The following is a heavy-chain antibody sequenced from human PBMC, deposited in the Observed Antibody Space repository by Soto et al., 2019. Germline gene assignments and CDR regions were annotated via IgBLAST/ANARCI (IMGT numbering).Heavy chain of an antibody. D-gene: IGHD3-22*01. CDR3: ARDYYDGRGYYSWYFAL. Sequence: QVQLVRSGAEVKKPGSSVKVSCRASGGTFSNYAISWVRQAPGQGLEWMGNIIPVFGTTNFARKFLGRVTITADKSTGTAYMELSSLRSEDTAVYYCARDYYDGRGYYSWYFALWGRGTLVTVSS. CDR1: GGTFSNYA. CDR2: IIPVFGTT. V-gene: IGHV1-69*06. J-gene: IGHJ2*01.